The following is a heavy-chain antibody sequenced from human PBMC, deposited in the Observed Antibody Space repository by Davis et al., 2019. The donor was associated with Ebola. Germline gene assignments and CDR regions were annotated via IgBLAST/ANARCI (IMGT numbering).Heavy chain of an antibody. CDR3: AKGEGGNWNFR. V-gene: IGHV3-23*01. CDR1: GFTFTSYT. J-gene: IGHJ4*02. D-gene: IGHD1-7*01. Sequence: PGGSLRLSCAASGFTFTSYTMNWVRQAPGKGLEWVSSIHNTDGSTFYANSVKGRFTISRDNSKNTLYLQMNSLRADDTAVYYCAKGEGGNWNFRWGQGTLVTVSS. CDR2: IHNTDGST.